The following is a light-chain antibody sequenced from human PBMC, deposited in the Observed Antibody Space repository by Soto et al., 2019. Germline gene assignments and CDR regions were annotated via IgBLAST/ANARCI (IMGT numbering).Light chain of an antibody. Sequence: DIVMTQSPAPLSVSPGETASLSCMASQSAGNFLAWYQQKPGQAPRLVLQRIFIRAIGVPARFSGSGSETECTLTISGLQSEDAGVYYCLQHYAWPWTFVQGTKVDI. V-gene: IGKV3-15*01. CDR3: LQHYAWPWT. J-gene: IGKJ1*01. CDR1: QSAGNF. CDR2: RIF.